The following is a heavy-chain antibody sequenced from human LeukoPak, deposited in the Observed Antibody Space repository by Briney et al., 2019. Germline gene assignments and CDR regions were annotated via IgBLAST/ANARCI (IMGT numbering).Heavy chain of an antibody. D-gene: IGHD1-26*01. CDR1: GFTFSSYG. CDR3: AKDPWWYSGSFGPNFDY. CDR2: ISGSGGST. V-gene: IGHV3-23*01. Sequence: PGGSLRLSCAASGFTFSSYGMSWVRQAPGKGLEWVSAISGSGGSTYYADSVKGRFTISRDNSKNTLYLQMNSLRAEDTAVYYCAKDPWWYSGSFGPNFDYWGQGTLVTVSS. J-gene: IGHJ4*02.